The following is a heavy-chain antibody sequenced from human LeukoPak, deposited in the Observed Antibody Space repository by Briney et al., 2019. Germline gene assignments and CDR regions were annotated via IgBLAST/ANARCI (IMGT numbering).Heavy chain of an antibody. J-gene: IGHJ3*02. V-gene: IGHV3-23*01. CDR1: GFTFSSYS. Sequence: GGSLRLSCAASGFTFSSYSMNWVRQAPGKGLEWVSSIFPSGGEIHYADSVKGRFTISRDNSKNTLYLQMNSLRAEDTAVYYCIIVVVPAALEPPAFDIWGQGTMVTVSS. D-gene: IGHD2-2*01. CDR2: IFPSGGEI. CDR3: IIVVVPAALEPPAFDI.